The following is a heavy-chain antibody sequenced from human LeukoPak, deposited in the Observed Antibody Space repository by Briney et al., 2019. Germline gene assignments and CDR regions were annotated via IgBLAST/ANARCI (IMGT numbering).Heavy chain of an antibody. CDR3: AKDPTSLGWFDP. J-gene: IGHJ5*02. D-gene: IGHD2/OR15-2a*01. CDR2: ISGSGGST. Sequence: GGSLRLSCAASGFTFSSYAMSWVRQAPGKGLEWVSAISGSGGSTYYADSVKGRFTIPRDNSKNTLYLQMNSLRAEDTAVYYCAKDPTSLGWFDPWGQGTLVTVSS. V-gene: IGHV3-23*01. CDR1: GFTFSSYA.